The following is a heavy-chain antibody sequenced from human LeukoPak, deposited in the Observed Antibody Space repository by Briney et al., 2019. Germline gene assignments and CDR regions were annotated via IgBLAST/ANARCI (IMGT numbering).Heavy chain of an antibody. D-gene: IGHD3-22*01. V-gene: IGHV4-59*12. CDR1: GFTFSDYN. J-gene: IGHJ4*02. Sequence: GSLRLSCAASGFTFSDYNMRWIRQSPGKGLEWIGSVYYGGSTNYNPSLRSRVTISVDTSKNQFALKLSSVTAADTALYYCARDFKGYYYDSNGYNVGGGGVYFDYWGQGTLVTVSS. CDR3: ARDFKGYYYDSNGYNVGGGGVYFDY. CDR2: VYYGGST.